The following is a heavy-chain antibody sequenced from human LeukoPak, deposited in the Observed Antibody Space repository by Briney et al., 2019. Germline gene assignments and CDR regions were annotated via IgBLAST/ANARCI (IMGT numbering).Heavy chain of an antibody. J-gene: IGHJ4*02. CDR3: ARGGIIAAAWFDY. D-gene: IGHD6-13*01. V-gene: IGHV4-31*03. CDR2: IYYSGST. Sequence: SETLSLTCTVSGGSISSGGYYWSWIRQHPGKGLERIGYIYYSGSTYYNPSLKSRVTISVDTSKNQFSLKLSSVTAADTAVYYCARGGIIAAAWFDYWGQGTLVTVSS. CDR1: GGSISSGGYY.